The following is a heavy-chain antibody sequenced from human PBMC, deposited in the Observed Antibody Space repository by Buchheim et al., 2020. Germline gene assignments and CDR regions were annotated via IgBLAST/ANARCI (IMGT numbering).Heavy chain of an antibody. D-gene: IGHD3-10*01. V-gene: IGHV3-30*18. Sequence: VQLLESGGGLVQPGGSLRLSCAASGFTFSSYGMHWVRQAPGKGLEWVAVISYDGSNKYYADSVKGRFTISRDNSKNTLYLQMNSLRAEDTAVYYCAKVPGNHYYYGMDVWGQGTT. CDR2: ISYDGSNK. CDR3: AKVPGNHYYYGMDV. CDR1: GFTFSSYG. J-gene: IGHJ6*02.